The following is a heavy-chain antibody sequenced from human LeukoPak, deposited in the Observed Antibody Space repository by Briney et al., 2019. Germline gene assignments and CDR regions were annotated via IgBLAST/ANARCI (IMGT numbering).Heavy chain of an antibody. CDR1: GGSISSYY. Sequence: PSETLSLTCTISGGSISSYYWSWIRQPPGKGLEWIGYIYYSGSTNYNPSLKSRVTISVDTSKNQFSLKLSSVTAADTAVYYCARRGSPRVYYYDSSGYYPFDYWGQGTLVTVSS. CDR3: ARRGSPRVYYYDSSGYYPFDY. V-gene: IGHV4-59*01. D-gene: IGHD3-22*01. J-gene: IGHJ4*02. CDR2: IYYSGST.